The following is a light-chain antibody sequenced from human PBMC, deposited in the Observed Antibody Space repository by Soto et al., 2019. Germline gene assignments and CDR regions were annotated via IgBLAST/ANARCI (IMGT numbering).Light chain of an antibody. Sequence: QSVLTQPPSVSGAPGQGVTISCTGSSSNIGAGYDVHWYQQVPGTAPKLLIYRNNNRPSGVPDRFSGSKSGTSASLAITGLQAEDEADYYCQSYDSSLSGVLFGGGTKLTVL. J-gene: IGLJ2*01. V-gene: IGLV1-40*01. CDR3: QSYDSSLSGVL. CDR1: SSNIGAGYD. CDR2: RNN.